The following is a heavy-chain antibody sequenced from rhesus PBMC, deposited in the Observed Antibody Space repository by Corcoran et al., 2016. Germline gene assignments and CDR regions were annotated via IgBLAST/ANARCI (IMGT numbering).Heavy chain of an antibody. CDR2: IAPSDSDT. D-gene: IGHD3-28*01. CDR3: AKSEDYYVSGWSS. Sequence: EVQLVQSGAEVKRPGESLKIPCKTSGYSFTSYWSSWVRQMPGKGLEWVGAIAPSDSDTRYSPSFQGQVTISADTSISTAYLQWSSLKASDSATYYCAKSEDYYVSGWSSWGQGVLVTVSS. V-gene: IGHV5-2*01. J-gene: IGHJ4*01. CDR1: GYSFTSYW.